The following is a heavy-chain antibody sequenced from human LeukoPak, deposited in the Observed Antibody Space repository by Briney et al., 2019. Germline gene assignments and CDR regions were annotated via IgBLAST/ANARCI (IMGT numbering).Heavy chain of an antibody. D-gene: IGHD3-10*01. V-gene: IGHV4-30-2*01. CDR2: IYHSGST. CDR3: ARGRGSGSSNTLDY. Sequence: PSETLSLTCAVSGVSISSGGYSWGWLRQPPGKGLEWIVYIYHSGSTYYNPSLKSRITISVDRSKNQFSLKLSSVTAADTAVYYCARGRGSGSSNTLDYWGQGTLVTVSS. J-gene: IGHJ4*02. CDR1: GVSISSGGYS.